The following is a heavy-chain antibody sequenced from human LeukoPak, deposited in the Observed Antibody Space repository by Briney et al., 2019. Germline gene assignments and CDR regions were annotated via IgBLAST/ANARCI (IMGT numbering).Heavy chain of an antibody. CDR3: AREYN. Sequence: HPGGSLRLSCVGSGFTFSNYWMSWVRQAPGKGLEWVANIKQDGGEKYYVDSVRGRFTISRDNAKNSLFLLMNSLTAEDTAMYYCAREYNWGQGTLVAVSS. CDR2: IKQDGGEK. CDR1: GFTFSNYW. V-gene: IGHV3-7*01. D-gene: IGHD5-12*01. J-gene: IGHJ4*02.